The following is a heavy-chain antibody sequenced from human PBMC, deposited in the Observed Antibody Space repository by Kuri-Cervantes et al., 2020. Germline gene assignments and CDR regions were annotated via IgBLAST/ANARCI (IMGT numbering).Heavy chain of an antibody. Sequence: GESLKISCAASGFTFSSYSMNWVRQAPGKGLEWVGFIRSKAYGGTTEYAASVKGRFTISRDDSKSIAYLQVNSLKTEDTAVYYCTRAYLAAWDGDHSSCFDYWGQGTLVTVSS. J-gene: IGHJ4*02. V-gene: IGHV3-49*04. CDR2: IRSKAYGGTT. D-gene: IGHD4-17*01. CDR3: TRAYLAAWDGDHSSCFDY. CDR1: GFTFSSYS.